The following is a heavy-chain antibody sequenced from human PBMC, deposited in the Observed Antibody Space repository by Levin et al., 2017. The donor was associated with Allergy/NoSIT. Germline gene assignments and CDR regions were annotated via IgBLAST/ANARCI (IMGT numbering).Heavy chain of an antibody. CDR2: IGTDGRT. Sequence: GGSLRLSCATSGFTFSNYDMHWVRQGTGKGLEWVSAIGTDGRTYYPDSVKGRFIISSENAKNSLYLQMHNLRAGDTAVYYCVREASGASDGLDAFDMWGQGTMVTVSS. J-gene: IGHJ3*02. CDR1: GFTFSNYD. CDR3: VREASGASDGLDAFDM. D-gene: IGHD2-15*01. V-gene: IGHV3-13*01.